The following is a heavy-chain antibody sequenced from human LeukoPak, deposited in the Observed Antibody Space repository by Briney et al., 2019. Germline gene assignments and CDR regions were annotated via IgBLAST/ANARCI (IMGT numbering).Heavy chain of an antibody. CDR2: IYYSGST. J-gene: IGHJ6*02. CDR1: GGSISSYY. V-gene: IGHV4-59*01. Sequence: PSETLSLTCTVSGGSISSYYWSWIRQPPGKGLEWIGYIYYSGSTNYNPSLKSRVTISVDTSKSQFSLKLTSVTAADTAVYYCARADGYYYGMDVWGQGTTVTVSS. CDR3: ARADGYYYGMDV.